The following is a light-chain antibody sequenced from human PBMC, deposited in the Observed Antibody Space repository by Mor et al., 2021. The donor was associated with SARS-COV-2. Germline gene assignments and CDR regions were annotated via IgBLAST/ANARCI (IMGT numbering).Light chain of an antibody. CDR2: EVT. J-gene: IGLJ1*01. Sequence: QYPGTAPKLIISEVTKRPSGVSDRFSGSESGNTASLTISELQADDEADYYCYSYAGKNTFVFGTGTKVTVL. V-gene: IGLV2-23*02. CDR3: YSYAGKNTFV.